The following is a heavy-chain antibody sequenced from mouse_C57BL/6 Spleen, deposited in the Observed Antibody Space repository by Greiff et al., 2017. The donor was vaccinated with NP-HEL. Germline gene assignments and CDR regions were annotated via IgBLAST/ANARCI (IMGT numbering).Heavy chain of an antibody. J-gene: IGHJ2*01. V-gene: IGHV3-8*01. CDR2: ISYSGST. D-gene: IGHD1-1*01. CDR1: GYSITSDY. CDR3: ARYHYYGSSYGYYFDY. Sequence: EVQLQQSGPGLAKPSQTLSLTCSVTGYSITSDYWNWIRKFPGNKLEYMGYISYSGSTYYNPSLKSRISITRDTSKNQYYLQLNSVTTEDTATYYCARYHYYGSSYGYYFDYWGQGTTLTVSS.